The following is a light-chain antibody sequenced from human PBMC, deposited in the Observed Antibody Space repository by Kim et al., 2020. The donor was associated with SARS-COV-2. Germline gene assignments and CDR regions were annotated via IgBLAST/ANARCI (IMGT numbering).Light chain of an antibody. V-gene: IGLV3-21*04. Sequence: APGQTARDTCRGNNIGGKPVLLYQQQPGQAPVLVIRYDGDRPSGIPERFSGSNSGNTATLTISRVEAGDEADYYCQVWDGSCDHVLFCGGTQLTVL. J-gene: IGLJ2*01. CDR2: YDG. CDR1: NIGGKP. CDR3: QVWDGSCDHVL.